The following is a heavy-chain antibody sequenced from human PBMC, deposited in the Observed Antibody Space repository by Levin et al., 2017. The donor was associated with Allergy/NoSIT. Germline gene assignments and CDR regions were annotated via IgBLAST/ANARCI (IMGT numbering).Heavy chain of an antibody. D-gene: IGHD5-18*01. Sequence: PSETLSLTCAVYGGSFSGYYWSWIRQPPGKGLEWIGEINHSGSTNYNPSLKSRVTISVDTSKNQFSLKLSSVTAADTAVYYCARGFNGLWFDYFDYWGQGTLVTVSS. CDR2: INHSGST. V-gene: IGHV4-34*01. J-gene: IGHJ4*02. CDR3: ARGFNGLWFDYFDY. CDR1: GGSFSGYY.